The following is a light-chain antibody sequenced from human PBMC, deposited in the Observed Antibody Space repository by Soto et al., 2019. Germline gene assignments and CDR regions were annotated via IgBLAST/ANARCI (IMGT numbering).Light chain of an antibody. J-gene: IGKJ1*01. V-gene: IGKV3-20*01. CDR1: QSVSSNH. CDR2: GGS. CDR3: QQYSSSRT. Sequence: EVVLTQSPVTLSLSPGERATLSCRASQSVSSNHLAWYQQKPGQAPRLLIYGGSTRATGIPVRFSGSGSETEFTLTITRLEPEDFAMYYCQQYSSSRTFGQGTKVDIK.